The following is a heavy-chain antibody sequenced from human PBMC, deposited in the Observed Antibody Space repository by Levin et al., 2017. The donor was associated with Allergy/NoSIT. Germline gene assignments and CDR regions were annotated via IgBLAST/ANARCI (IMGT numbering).Heavy chain of an antibody. D-gene: IGHD3-22*01. Sequence: SVKVSCKAPGDTFRSYSINWVRQAPGQGLEWMGEIIPMFGRGNHAQKFQGRVTITADESTRTAFMELSSLRAEDTAVYYCARDESYDTSGYYRGFDQWGQGTLVTVSS. CDR1: GDTFRSYS. CDR3: ARDESYDTSGYYRGFDQ. CDR2: IIPMFGRG. V-gene: IGHV1-69*13. J-gene: IGHJ4*02.